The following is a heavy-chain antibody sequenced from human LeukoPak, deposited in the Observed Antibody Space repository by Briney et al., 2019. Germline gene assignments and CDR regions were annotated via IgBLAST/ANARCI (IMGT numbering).Heavy chain of an antibody. CDR3: IHRTTVPSVDD. V-gene: IGHV2-5*01. Sequence: SGPTLVKPTQTLTLTCTFSGFSLSTSGVGVGWIRQPPGKALEWLALIYWNDDKRYSPSLKSRLTITKDTSKNQVVLTMTAMESVDTATYYCIHRTTVPSVDDWGQGTLVTASS. CDR1: GFSLSTSGVG. J-gene: IGHJ4*02. CDR2: IYWNDDK. D-gene: IGHD2-2*01.